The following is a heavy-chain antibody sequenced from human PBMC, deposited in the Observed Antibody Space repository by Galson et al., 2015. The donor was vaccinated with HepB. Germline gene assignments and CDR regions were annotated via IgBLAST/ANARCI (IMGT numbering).Heavy chain of an antibody. CDR3: ARSLLQYYYDSSGYYSDY. J-gene: IGHJ4*02. CDR1: GYSFTSYW. Sequence: QSGAEVTKPGESLRISCKGSGYSFTSYWISWVRQMPGKGLEWMGRIDPSDSYTNYSPSFQGHVTISADKSISTAYLQWSSLKASDTAMYYCARSLLQYYYDSSGYYSDYWGQGTLVTVSS. V-gene: IGHV5-10-1*01. D-gene: IGHD3-22*01. CDR2: IDPSDSYT.